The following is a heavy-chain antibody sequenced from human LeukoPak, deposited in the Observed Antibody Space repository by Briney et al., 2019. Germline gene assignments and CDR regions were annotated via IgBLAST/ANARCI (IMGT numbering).Heavy chain of an antibody. CDR2: IIPIFGTA. V-gene: IGHV1-69*01. J-gene: IGHJ4*02. CDR3: AKDPARYGSGSYYFDY. Sequence: ASVKVSCRASGGTFSSYAISWVRQAPGQGLEWMGGIIPIFGTANYAQKFQGRVTITADESTSTAYMELNSLRAEDTAVYYCAKDPARYGSGSYYFDYWGQGTLVTVSS. CDR1: GGTFSSYA. D-gene: IGHD3-10*01.